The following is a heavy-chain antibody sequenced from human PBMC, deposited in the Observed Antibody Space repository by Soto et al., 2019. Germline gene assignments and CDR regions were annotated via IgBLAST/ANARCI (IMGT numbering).Heavy chain of an antibody. J-gene: IGHJ4*02. CDR1: GFTFSSYE. V-gene: IGHV3-48*03. CDR3: ARGRSSSWYAYYFDY. CDR2: ISSSGSTI. Sequence: PGGSLRLSCAASGFTFSSYEMNWVRQAPGKGLEWVSYISSSGSTIYYADSVKGRFTISRDNAKNSLYLQMNSLRAEDTAVYYCARGRSSSWYAYYFDYWGQGTLVTASS. D-gene: IGHD6-13*01.